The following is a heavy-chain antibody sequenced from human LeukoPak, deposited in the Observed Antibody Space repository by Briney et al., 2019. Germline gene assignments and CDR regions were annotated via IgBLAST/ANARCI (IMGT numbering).Heavy chain of an antibody. V-gene: IGHV3-23*01. CDR2: VSGSGDNT. D-gene: IGHD6-19*01. Sequence: GGSLRLSCATSGFSFSSYVMNWVRQAPGRGLEWVSAVSGSGDNTYYADSVKGRFTISRDNSKNTLYLQMNSLRAEDTAVYYCARAPFRIAVAAGGDYWGQGTLVTVSS. J-gene: IGHJ4*02. CDR1: GFSFSSYV. CDR3: ARAPFRIAVAAGGDY.